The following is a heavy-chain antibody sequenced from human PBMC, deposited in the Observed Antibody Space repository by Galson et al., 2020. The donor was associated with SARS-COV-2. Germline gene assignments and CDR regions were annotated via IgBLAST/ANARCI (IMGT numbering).Heavy chain of an antibody. D-gene: IGHD2-21*01. CDR1: GYTFTSYY. V-gene: IGHV1-46*01. J-gene: IGHJ4*01. CDR2: INPRDDIT. CDR3: AREWGDTSSSFFDD. Sequence: GASLKISCKASGYTFTSYYLHWVRQAPGQGLEWVGIINPRDDITAYAQKFQGRVTMTRDTSTSTVYMELSSLRPEDTAVYYCAREWGDTSSSFFDDWGGGSLVTVSS.